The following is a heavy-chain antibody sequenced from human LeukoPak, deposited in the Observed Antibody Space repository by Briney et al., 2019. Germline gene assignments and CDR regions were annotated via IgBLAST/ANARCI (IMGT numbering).Heavy chain of an antibody. CDR2: ISNDESNK. J-gene: IGHJ4*02. V-gene: IGHV3-30*03. CDR1: GFTFSSYV. D-gene: IGHD2-15*01. Sequence: PGGSLRLSCAASGFTFSSYVMHWVRQAPGKGLEWVAVISNDESNKFYADSVKGRFTISRDISKNTLYLQMNSLRAEDTAVYYCARDYRNCSGGNCYTYPGSFDYWGQGTLVTVSS. CDR3: ARDYRNCSGGNCYTYPGSFDY.